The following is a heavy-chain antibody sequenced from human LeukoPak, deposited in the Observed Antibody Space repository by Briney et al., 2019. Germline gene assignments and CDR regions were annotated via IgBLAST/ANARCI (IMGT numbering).Heavy chain of an antibody. D-gene: IGHD3-10*02. CDR3: AELGITMIGGV. J-gene: IGHJ6*04. Sequence: GGSLRLSCAASGLTFSSYRLNWVGQAPGKGLDGVSSISSSSSYIYYADSVKGRFTISRDNAKNSLYLQMNSLRAEDTAVYYCAELGITMIGGVWGKGTTVTISS. CDR2: ISSSSSYI. V-gene: IGHV3-21*01. CDR1: GLTFSSYR.